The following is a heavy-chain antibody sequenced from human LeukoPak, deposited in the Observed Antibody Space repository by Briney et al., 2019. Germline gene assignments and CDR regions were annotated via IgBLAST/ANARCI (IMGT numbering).Heavy chain of an antibody. CDR3: ARATYYFDSVDAFDI. V-gene: IGHV3-48*01. Sequence: PGGRLRLSCEGSEFTFSSYSMNWVRQAPGKGLEWVSYISGASVSIFYTDSVKGRFTISRDNGKNSLYLHMNSLTAEDTAVYYCARATYYFDSVDAFDIWGQGTLVTVS. D-gene: IGHD3-10*01. CDR1: EFTFSSYS. J-gene: IGHJ3*02. CDR2: ISGASVSI.